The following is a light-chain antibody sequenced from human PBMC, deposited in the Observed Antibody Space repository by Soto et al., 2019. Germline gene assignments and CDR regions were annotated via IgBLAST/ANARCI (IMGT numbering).Light chain of an antibody. J-gene: IGKJ4*01. CDR2: VAS. CDR3: QQSSSTPQT. Sequence: DIQMIQSPSSLSASVGDRVTITCRASQSIGNYLSWYQQKPGKAPKLLINVASTLQSGVPSRFSGCGSGTDFTLAISSLQPEDFATYYCQQSSSTPQTFGGGTRVEIK. CDR1: QSIGNY. V-gene: IGKV1-39*01.